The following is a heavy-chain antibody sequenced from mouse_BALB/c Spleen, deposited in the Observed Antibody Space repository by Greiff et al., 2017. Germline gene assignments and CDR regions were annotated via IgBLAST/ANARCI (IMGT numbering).Heavy chain of an antibody. CDR1: GFSLTSYG. J-gene: IGHJ4*01. V-gene: IGHV2-9*02. Sequence: VKVVESGPGLVAPSQSLSITCTVSGFSLTSYGVHWVRQPPGKGLEWLGVIWAGGSTNYNSALMSRLSISKDNSKSQVFLKMNSLQTDDTAMYYCARPGAATGYAMDYWGQGTSVTVSS. CDR2: IWAGGST. D-gene: IGHD1-2*01. CDR3: ARPGAATGYAMDY.